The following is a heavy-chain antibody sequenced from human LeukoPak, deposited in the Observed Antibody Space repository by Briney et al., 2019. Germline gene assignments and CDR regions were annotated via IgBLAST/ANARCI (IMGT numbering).Heavy chain of an antibody. Sequence: ASVKVSCKASGCTFTSYGISWVRQAPGQGLEWMGWITAYNGNTNYAQKLQGRVTMTTATSTNTAYMELRSLRSDDTAVYYCARGPAYCGGDCYFDYWGQGTLVTVSS. V-gene: IGHV1-18*01. CDR3: ARGPAYCGGDCYFDY. CDR2: ITAYNGNT. D-gene: IGHD2-21*02. CDR1: GCTFTSYG. J-gene: IGHJ4*02.